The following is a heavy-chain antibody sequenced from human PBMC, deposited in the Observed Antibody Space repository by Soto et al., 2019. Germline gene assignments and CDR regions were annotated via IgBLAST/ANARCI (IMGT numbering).Heavy chain of an antibody. V-gene: IGHV3-23*01. CDR1: GFTFSSYA. CDR3: AKSYYYDSSGYFRYYFDY. Sequence: EVQLLESGGGLVQPGGSLRLSCAASGFTFSSYAMSWVRQAPGKGLEWVSAISGSGDSTYYADSVKGRFTISRDNSKNTLSLQMNSLRAEATAVYYCAKSYYYDSSGYFRYYFDYWGQGTLVTVSS. CDR2: ISGSGDST. J-gene: IGHJ4*02. D-gene: IGHD3-22*01.